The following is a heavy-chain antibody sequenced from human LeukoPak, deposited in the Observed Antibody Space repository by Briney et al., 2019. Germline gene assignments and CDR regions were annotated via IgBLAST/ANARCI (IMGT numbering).Heavy chain of an antibody. CDR2: MSYDGSKE. CDR1: GFTFSSYG. J-gene: IGHJ5*02. CDR3: LVWKHVFDR. D-gene: IGHD5/OR15-5a*01. Sequence: GGSLRLSCAASGFTFSSYGMHWVRQAPGKGLEWVAVMSYDGSKEYYADSVKGRFTISRDNPKNTLYLQMNSLRVEDTAVYYCLVWKHVFDRWGQGTLVTVSS. V-gene: IGHV3-30*03.